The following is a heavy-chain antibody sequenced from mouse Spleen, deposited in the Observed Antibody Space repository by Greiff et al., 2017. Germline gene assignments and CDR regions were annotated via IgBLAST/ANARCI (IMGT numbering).Heavy chain of an antibody. V-gene: IGHV3-6*01. CDR2: ISYDGSN. CDR1: GYSITSGYY. Sequence: EVQLQQSGPGLVKPSQSLSLTCSVTGYSITSGYYWNWIRQFPGNKLEWMGYISYDGSNNYNPSLKNRISITRDTSKNQFFLKLNSVTTEDTATYYCARASLTGDYFDYWGQGTTLTVSS. J-gene: IGHJ2*01. D-gene: IGHD4-1*01. CDR3: ARASLTGDYFDY.